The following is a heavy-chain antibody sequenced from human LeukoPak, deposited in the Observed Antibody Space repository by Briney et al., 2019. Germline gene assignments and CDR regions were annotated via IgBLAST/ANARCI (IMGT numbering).Heavy chain of an antibody. J-gene: IGHJ4*02. CDR3: ARARVSSGWYGFFDY. CDR2: IYSGGST. D-gene: IGHD6-19*01. CDR1: GFTVSSNY. Sequence: GGSLRLSCVASGFTVSSNYMSWVRQAPGKGLEWVSVIYSGGSTYYADSVKGRFTISRDNSKNTLYLQMNSLRAEDTAVYYCARARVSSGWYGFFDYWGQGTLVTVSS. V-gene: IGHV3-53*01.